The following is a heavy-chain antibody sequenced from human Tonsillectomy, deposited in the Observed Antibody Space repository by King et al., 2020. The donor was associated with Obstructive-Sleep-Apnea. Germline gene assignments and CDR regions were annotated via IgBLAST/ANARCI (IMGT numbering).Heavy chain of an antibody. Sequence: VQLVESGGGLVKPGGSLRLSCAASGFRFSRYSMNWVRQAPGKGLEWVSSISSSSRYIYYADSVKGRFTISRDNAKNSLYLQMHSLRGEDTAVYYCARELEDIELMALDYWGQGTLVTVSS. D-gene: IGHD2-8*01. V-gene: IGHV3-21*01. J-gene: IGHJ4*02. CDR2: ISSSSRYI. CDR3: ARELEDIELMALDY. CDR1: GFRFSRYS.